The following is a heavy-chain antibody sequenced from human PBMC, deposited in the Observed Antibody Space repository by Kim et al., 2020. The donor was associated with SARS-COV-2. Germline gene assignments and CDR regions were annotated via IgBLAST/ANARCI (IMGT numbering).Heavy chain of an antibody. CDR1: GFTFSSYW. CDR3: ARAYVAVAGTDWFDP. D-gene: IGHD6-19*01. J-gene: IGHJ5*02. V-gene: IGHV3-74*01. CDR2: INSDGSST. Sequence: GGSLRLSCAASGFTFSSYWMHWVRQAPGKGLVWVSRINSDGSSTSYADSVKGRFTISRDNAKNTLYLQMNSLRAEDTAVYYCARAYVAVAGTDWFDPWGQGTLVTVSS.